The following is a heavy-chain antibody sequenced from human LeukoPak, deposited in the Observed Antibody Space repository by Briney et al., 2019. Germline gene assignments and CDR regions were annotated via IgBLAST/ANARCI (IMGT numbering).Heavy chain of an antibody. D-gene: IGHD1-26*01. Sequence: SETLSLTCAVSGGSISSSNWWSWVRQPPGKGLEWIGEIYHSGSTNYNPSLKSRVTISVDKSKNQFSLKLSSVTAADTAVYYCASGVEADSGSYYRWGTYYYYMDVWGKGTTVTVSS. V-gene: IGHV4-4*02. J-gene: IGHJ6*03. CDR3: ASGVEADSGSYYRWGTYYYYMDV. CDR2: IYHSGST. CDR1: GGSISSSNW.